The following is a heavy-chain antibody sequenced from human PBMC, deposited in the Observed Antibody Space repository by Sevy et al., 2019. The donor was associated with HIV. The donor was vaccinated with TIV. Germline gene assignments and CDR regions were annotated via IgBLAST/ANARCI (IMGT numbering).Heavy chain of an antibody. V-gene: IGHV3-21*01. CDR2: ISSRSSYI. CDR3: AKDSGYAYWYFDY. Sequence: GGSLRLSCAASGFTFSSYSMNWVRQAPGKGLEWVSSISSRSSYIYYADSVKGRFTISRDNAKNSLYLQMNSLRAEDTAVYYCAKDSGYAYWYFDYWGQGTLVTVSS. D-gene: IGHD5-12*01. J-gene: IGHJ4*02. CDR1: GFTFSSYS.